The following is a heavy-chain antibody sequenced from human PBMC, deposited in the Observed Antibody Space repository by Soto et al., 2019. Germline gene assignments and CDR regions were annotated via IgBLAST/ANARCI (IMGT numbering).Heavy chain of an antibody. CDR2: MNPNSGNT. CDR1: GYTFTSYD. J-gene: IGHJ6*03. V-gene: IGHV1-8*01. CDR3: ARGRDIVATISNYYYMDV. Sequence: GASVKVSCKASGYTFTSYDINWVRQATGQGLEWMGWMNPNSGNTGYAQKFQGRVTMTRNTSISTAYMELSSLRSEDTAVYYCARGRDIVATISNYYYMDVWGKGTTVTVSS. D-gene: IGHD5-12*01.